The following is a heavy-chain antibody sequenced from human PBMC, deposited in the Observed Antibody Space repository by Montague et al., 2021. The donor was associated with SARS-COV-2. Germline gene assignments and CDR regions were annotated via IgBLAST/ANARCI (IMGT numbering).Heavy chain of an antibody. J-gene: IGHJ4*02. CDR2: ISYGGIA. CDR3: AGKVLTVPADY. CDR1: GVSITSTNW. D-gene: IGHD4-11*01. Sequence: SETLSLTCAVSGVSITSTNWWSLVRQPPGKGLEWIGEISYGGIATYNPSLKSRATISMDRSRNLFSLKLSSVTAADMAIYYCAGKVLTVPADYWGQGTLVTV. V-gene: IGHV4-4*02.